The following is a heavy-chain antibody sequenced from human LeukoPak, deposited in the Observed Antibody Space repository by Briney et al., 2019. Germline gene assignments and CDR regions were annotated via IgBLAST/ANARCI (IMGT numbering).Heavy chain of an antibody. V-gene: IGHV3-74*01. CDR2: ISSDGSGT. Sequence: PGGSLGLSCAASGFTFSNYWMHWVRQAPGKGLVWVSRISSDGSGTNYADSVKGRFTISRDNAKNTLYLQMNSLRAEDTAVYYCASRDYWGQGTLVTVSS. CDR1: GFTFSNYW. J-gene: IGHJ4*02. CDR3: ASRDY.